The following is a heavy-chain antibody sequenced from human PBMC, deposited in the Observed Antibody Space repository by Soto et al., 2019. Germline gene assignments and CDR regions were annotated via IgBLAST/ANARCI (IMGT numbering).Heavy chain of an antibody. CDR2: IYPGDSDT. Sequence: EVQLMQSGAEVKKPGESLKISCQASGYSFISSWIGWVRQMPGKGLEWMGIIYPGDSDTRYSPSFQGQVTISADKSTSTAYLQWSSLKASDTATYYCARMMAASGTAFDYWGQGALVTVSS. V-gene: IGHV5-51*01. CDR1: GYSFISSW. J-gene: IGHJ4*02. D-gene: IGHD6-13*01. CDR3: ARMMAASGTAFDY.